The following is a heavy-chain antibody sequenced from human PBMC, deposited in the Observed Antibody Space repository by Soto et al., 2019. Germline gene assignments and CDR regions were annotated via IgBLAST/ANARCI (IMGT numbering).Heavy chain of an antibody. Sequence: EVQLVESGGGLVQPGGSLRLSCAASGFTFSTYSMNWVRQAPGKGLEWVSYISSSSSTIYYADSVKGRFTISRDNAENSLYLRMNSRRGEDAAVDYGARDPYRSYSYGSSADYWGQGTLVAVSS. CDR3: ARDPYRSYSYGSSADY. J-gene: IGHJ4*02. CDR1: GFTFSTYS. CDR2: ISSSSSTI. D-gene: IGHD5-18*01. V-gene: IGHV3-48*01.